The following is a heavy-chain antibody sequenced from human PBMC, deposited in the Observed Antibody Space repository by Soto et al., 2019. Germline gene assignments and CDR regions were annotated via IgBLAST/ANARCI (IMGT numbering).Heavy chain of an antibody. CDR3: AKELPHIVVAGLDY. Sequence: EVQLVESGGGLVQPGRSLRLSCAASGFTFDDYAMHWVRQAPGKGLEWVSGISRNSGSIGYVDSVKGRFAISRDNAKNSLYLQMNSLRAEDTALYYCAKELPHIVVAGLDYWGQGTLVTVSS. CDR1: GFTFDDYA. D-gene: IGHD6-19*01. CDR2: ISRNSGSI. J-gene: IGHJ4*02. V-gene: IGHV3-9*01.